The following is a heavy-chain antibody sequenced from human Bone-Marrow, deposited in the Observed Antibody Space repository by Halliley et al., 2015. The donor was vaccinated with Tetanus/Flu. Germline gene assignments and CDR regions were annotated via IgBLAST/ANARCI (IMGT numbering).Heavy chain of an antibody. J-gene: IGHJ4*02. CDR1: GFTVTTHG. CDR2: IEESGGGGGGAT. Sequence: SLRLSCAASGFTVTTHGMSWVRQAPGMGLEWVAGIEESGGGGGGATYYGDSVGGRFTISRDISKNTLYLEMNSLRAEDTAVYYCTKDSGWDHAWWGQGTLVTVSS. D-gene: IGHD6-19*01. V-gene: IGHV3-23*01. CDR3: TKDSGWDHAW.